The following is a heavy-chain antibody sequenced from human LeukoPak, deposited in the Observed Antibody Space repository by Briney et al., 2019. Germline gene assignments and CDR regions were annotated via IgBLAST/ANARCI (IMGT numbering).Heavy chain of an antibody. J-gene: IGHJ4*02. CDR3: AKDAGKILRYFDSTV. D-gene: IGHD3-9*01. CDR1: GFTFSSYA. V-gene: IGHV3-23*01. Sequence: GGSLRLSCAASGFTFSSYAMSWVRKAPGKGLEWVSAISGSGGSTYYADSVKGRFTISRDNSKNTLYLQMNSLRAEDTAVYYCAKDAGKILRYFDSTVWGQGTLVTVSS. CDR2: ISGSGGST.